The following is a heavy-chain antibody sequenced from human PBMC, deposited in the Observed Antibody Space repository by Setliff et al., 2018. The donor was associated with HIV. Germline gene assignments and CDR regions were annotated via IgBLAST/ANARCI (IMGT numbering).Heavy chain of an antibody. CDR1: GFTFTNYG. V-gene: IGHV1-18*01. CDR2: ISAYNGHT. Sequence: RASVMVSCKASGFTFTNYGFSWVRQAPGQGLEWMGWISAYNGHTVYAQNLQGRVTMTTDTSTSTVYMELRSLRSDDTAVYYCARDGGSSVYYFDYWGQGTLVTVSS. D-gene: IGHD6-6*01. CDR3: ARDGGSSVYYFDY. J-gene: IGHJ4*02.